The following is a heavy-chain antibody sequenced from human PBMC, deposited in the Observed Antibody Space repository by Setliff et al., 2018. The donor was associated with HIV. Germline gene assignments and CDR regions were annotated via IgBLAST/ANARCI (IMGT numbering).Heavy chain of an antibody. D-gene: IGHD3-16*01. CDR1: GLIFSSYE. V-gene: IGHV3-48*03. CDR3: AAVPWGHSSLIIDH. CDR2: IGGRGSII. J-gene: IGHJ4*02. Sequence: GGSLRLSCAASGLIFSSYEMNWVRQAPGKGLEWISFIGGRGSIIHYADSVKGRFTISRDNAKNSVYLQMHSLRVEDTAVYYCAAVPWGHSSLIIDHWGQGTPVTVSS.